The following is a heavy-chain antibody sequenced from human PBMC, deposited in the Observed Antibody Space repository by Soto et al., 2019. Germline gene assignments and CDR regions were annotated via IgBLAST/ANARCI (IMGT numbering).Heavy chain of an antibody. D-gene: IGHD2-21*02. V-gene: IGHV4-4*07. CDR2: IFSSGST. CDR3: ARDQGVVVTADNWFDP. Sequence: SDTLSLTCTFSGFSITYYCLVWIRQPAGKGLEWIGRIFSSGSTNYNPSLKGRITMSLDTSKNQFSLKLNSATATDTAVYFCARDQGVVVTADNWFDPWGQGTLVTVSS. CDR1: GFSITYYC. J-gene: IGHJ5*02.